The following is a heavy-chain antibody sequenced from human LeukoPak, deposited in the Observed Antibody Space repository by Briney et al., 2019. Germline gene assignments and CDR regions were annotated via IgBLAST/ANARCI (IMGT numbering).Heavy chain of an antibody. CDR2: ISYDGSNK. V-gene: IGHV3-30-3*01. CDR1: GFTFSSYA. Sequence: PGRSLRLSCAASGFTFSSYAMHWVRQAPGKGLEWVAVISYDGSNKYYADSVKGRFTISRDNSKNTLYLQMNSLRAEDTAVYYCARPRGWFGEYYYGMDVWGQGTTVTLFS. J-gene: IGHJ6*02. D-gene: IGHD3-10*01. CDR3: ARPRGWFGEYYYGMDV.